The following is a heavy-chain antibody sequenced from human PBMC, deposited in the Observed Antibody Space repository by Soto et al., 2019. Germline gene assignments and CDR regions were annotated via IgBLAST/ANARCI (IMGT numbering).Heavy chain of an antibody. J-gene: IGHJ4*02. Sequence: PSETLSLTCTVSGGSMSSGGYYWSWIRQHPGKGLEWIGYIYYSGSTYYNPSLKSRVTISVDTSKNQFSLKLSSVTAADTAVYYCARDRGYCSGGSCYTRSVAFDYWGQGTLVTVSS. CDR2: IYYSGST. V-gene: IGHV4-31*03. CDR3: ARDRGYCSGGSCYTRSVAFDY. D-gene: IGHD2-15*01. CDR1: GGSMSSGGYY.